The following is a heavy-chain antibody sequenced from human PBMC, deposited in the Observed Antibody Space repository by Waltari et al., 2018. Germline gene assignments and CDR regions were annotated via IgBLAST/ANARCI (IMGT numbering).Heavy chain of an antibody. D-gene: IGHD2-15*01. CDR1: GGSISSGGYY. CDR3: AREALRGTVVSD. Sequence: QVQLQESGPGLVKPSQTLSLTCTVSGGSISSGGYYWSWIRQHPGKGLEWIGYIYYSGSPYYNPALKSRVTISVDTSKNQFSLKLSSVTAADTAVYYCAREALRGTVVSDWGQGTLVTVSS. CDR2: IYYSGSP. J-gene: IGHJ4*02. V-gene: IGHV4-31*03.